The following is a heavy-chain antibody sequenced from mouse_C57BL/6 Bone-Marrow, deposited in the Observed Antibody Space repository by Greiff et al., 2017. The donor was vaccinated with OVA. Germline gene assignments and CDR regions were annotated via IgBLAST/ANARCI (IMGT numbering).Heavy chain of an antibody. Sequence: EVMLVESGGGLVKPGGSLKLSCAASGFTFSDYGMHWVRQAPEKGLEWVAYISSGSSTIYYADTVKGRFTISRANAKNTLFLQMTSLRSEDTAMYYCAKGSSGSYYFDYWGQGTTLTVSS. CDR3: AKGSSGSYYFDY. CDR2: ISSGSSTI. CDR1: GFTFSDYG. V-gene: IGHV5-17*01. J-gene: IGHJ2*01. D-gene: IGHD3-2*02.